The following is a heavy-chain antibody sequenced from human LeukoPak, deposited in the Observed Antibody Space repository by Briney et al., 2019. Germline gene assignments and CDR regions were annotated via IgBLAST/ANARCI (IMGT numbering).Heavy chain of an antibody. Sequence: ASVKVSCRASGYTCTSYGISWVREARGQGLEWMGWISAYNGNTNYEQKLQGRVTMTTDTSTSTAYTELSSLRSDDTAVYYCAIALDGYNAIYWGQGTLVTVSS. CDR1: GYTCTSYG. V-gene: IGHV1-18*01. CDR3: AIALDGYNAIY. CDR2: ISAYNGNT. J-gene: IGHJ4*02. D-gene: IGHD5-24*01.